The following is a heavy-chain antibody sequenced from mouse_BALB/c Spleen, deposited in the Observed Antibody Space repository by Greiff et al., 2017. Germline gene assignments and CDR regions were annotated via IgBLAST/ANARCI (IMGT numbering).Heavy chain of an antibody. Sequence: DVKLVESGGGLVKPGGSLKLSCAASGFTFSSYAMSWVRQTPEKRLEWVASISSGGSTYYPDSVKGRFTISRDNARNILYLQMSSLRSEDTAMYYCARGRYRYAFDYWGQGTTLTVSS. CDR3: ARGRYRYAFDY. CDR1: GFTFSSYA. J-gene: IGHJ2*01. D-gene: IGHD2-14*01. CDR2: ISSGGST. V-gene: IGHV5-6-5*01.